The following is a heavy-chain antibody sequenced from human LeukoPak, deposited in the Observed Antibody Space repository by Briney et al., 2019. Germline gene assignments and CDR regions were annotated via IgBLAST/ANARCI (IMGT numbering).Heavy chain of an antibody. CDR2: IKQDGSER. D-gene: IGHD1-26*01. CDR3: ARDLRIVGATEDY. Sequence: GGSLRLSCAASGFTFSSYWMSWVRQAPGKGLEWVANIKQDGSERYYVDSVKGRFTISRDNAKNSLYLQMNSLRAEDTAVYYCARDLRIVGATEDYWGQGTLVTVSS. V-gene: IGHV3-7*01. J-gene: IGHJ4*02. CDR1: GFTFSSYW.